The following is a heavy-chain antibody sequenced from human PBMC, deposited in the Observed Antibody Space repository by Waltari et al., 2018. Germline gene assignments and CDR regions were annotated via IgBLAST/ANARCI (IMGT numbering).Heavy chain of an antibody. CDR2: INHSGST. J-gene: IGHJ3*02. CDR3: AVTTMGYDAFDI. Sequence: QVQLQQWGAGLLKPSETLSLTCAVSGGSFSGYYWSWTRQPPGKGLEWIGEINHSGSTNYNPSLKSRVTISVDTSKNQFSLKLSSVTAADTAVYYCAVTTMGYDAFDIWGQGTMVTVSS. V-gene: IGHV4-34*01. D-gene: IGHD5-12*01. CDR1: GGSFSGYY.